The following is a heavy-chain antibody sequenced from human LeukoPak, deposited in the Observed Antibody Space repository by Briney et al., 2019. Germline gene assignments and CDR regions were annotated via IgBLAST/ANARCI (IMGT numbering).Heavy chain of an antibody. CDR3: VLGGNWNDERGPFDY. CDR1: GFTFSSHG. J-gene: IGHJ4*02. D-gene: IGHD1-1*01. Sequence: GGSLRLSCAASGFTFSSHGFHWVRQAPGKGLDWVASISYDGTNTYYADSVKGRFTISRDNSKNTLYLQMNSLRAEDTAVYYCVLGGNWNDERGPFDYWGQGTLVTVSS. V-gene: IGHV3-30*03. CDR2: ISYDGTNT.